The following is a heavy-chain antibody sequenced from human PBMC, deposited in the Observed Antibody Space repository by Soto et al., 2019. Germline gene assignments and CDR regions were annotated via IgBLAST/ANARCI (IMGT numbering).Heavy chain of an antibody. J-gene: IGHJ4*02. V-gene: IGHV3-7*01. CDR3: ARDLGYCSGGTCYSVFDY. CDR2: IKEDGSDK. Sequence: PGGSLRLSCVPSGFTFSHYWMSWVRQAPGKGLEWVAAIKEDGSDKYYVDSVKGRFTVSRDNPKNSLYLQMNSLTAEDTAVYYCARDLGYCSGGTCYSVFDYWGRGTLVTSPQ. CDR1: GFTFSHYW. D-gene: IGHD2-15*01.